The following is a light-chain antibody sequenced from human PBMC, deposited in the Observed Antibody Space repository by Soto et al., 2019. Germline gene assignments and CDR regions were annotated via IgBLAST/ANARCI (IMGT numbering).Light chain of an antibody. CDR2: GAS. Sequence: EIVVTQSPGTLSLSPGERATLFCRASQSIATSQLAWYQQKPGQAPRLLIGASTRATVIPDRFSDSGSGTDFTLTISRLEPEDCAVYYCQQCAASPRTFGQGTTVDIK. CDR3: QQCAASPRT. J-gene: IGKJ1*01. V-gene: IGKV3-20*01. CDR1: QSIATSQ.